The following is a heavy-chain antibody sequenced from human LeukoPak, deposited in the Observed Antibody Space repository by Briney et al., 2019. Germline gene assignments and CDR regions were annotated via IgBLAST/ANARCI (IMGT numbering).Heavy chain of an antibody. Sequence: GGSLRLSCAASGFTFSSYWMSWVRQAPGKGLEWVAVISYDGSNKYYADSVKGRFTISRDNSKNTLYLQMNSLRAEDTAVYYCARPGLRVLESCWFDPWGQGTLVTVSS. V-gene: IGHV3-30-3*01. J-gene: IGHJ5*02. D-gene: IGHD3-3*01. CDR2: ISYDGSNK. CDR3: ARPGLRVLESCWFDP. CDR1: GFTFSSYW.